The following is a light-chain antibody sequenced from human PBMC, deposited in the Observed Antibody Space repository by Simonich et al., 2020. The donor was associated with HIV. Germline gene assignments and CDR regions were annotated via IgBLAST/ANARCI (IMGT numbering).Light chain of an antibody. CDR3: AAWDDTLSGVV. CDR2: RNN. J-gene: IGLJ2*01. Sequence: QSVLTQSPSASGTPGQRVTISCSGSSSSIGSNYVYWYQQLPGTAPKLLLYRNNQRPSGVPDRFSGSKSGTSASLAISGLRSEDEAAYYCAAWDDTLSGVVFGGGTKVTVL. CDR1: SSSIGSNY. V-gene: IGLV1-47*01.